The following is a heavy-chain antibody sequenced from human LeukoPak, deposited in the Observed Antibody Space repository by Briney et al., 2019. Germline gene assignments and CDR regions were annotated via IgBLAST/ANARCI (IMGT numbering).Heavy chain of an antibody. CDR3: ASPRYSYGYSFDY. Sequence: GGSLRLSCAASGFTFSSYSMNWVRQAPGKGLEWVSSISSSSSYIYYADSVKGRFTISRDNAKNSLYLQMNSLRAEDTAVYYCASPRYSYGYSFDYWGQGTLVTVSS. D-gene: IGHD5-18*01. V-gene: IGHV3-21*01. CDR1: GFTFSSYS. J-gene: IGHJ4*02. CDR2: ISSSSSYI.